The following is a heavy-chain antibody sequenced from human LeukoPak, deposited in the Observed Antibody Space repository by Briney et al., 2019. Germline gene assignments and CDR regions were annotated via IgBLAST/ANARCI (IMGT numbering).Heavy chain of an antibody. V-gene: IGHV4-38-2*01. Sequence: SETLSLTCAVSGYSISSEYYWGWIRQPPGKGLEWIGSIYYSGSTYYNPSLKSRVTISVDTSKNQFSLKLSSVTAADTAVYYCARPGRDHDYWGQGTLVTVSS. D-gene: IGHD2-21*01. CDR3: ARPGRDHDY. CDR1: GYSISSEYY. J-gene: IGHJ4*02. CDR2: IYYSGST.